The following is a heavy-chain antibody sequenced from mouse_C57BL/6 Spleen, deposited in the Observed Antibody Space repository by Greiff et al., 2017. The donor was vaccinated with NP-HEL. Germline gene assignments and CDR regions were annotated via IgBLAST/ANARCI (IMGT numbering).Heavy chain of an antibody. D-gene: IGHD2-4*01. CDR2: INPYNGGT. J-gene: IGHJ1*03. Sequence: VQLKQSGPVLVKPGASVKMSCKASGYTFTDYYMNWVKQSHGKSLEWIGVINPYNGGTSYNQKFKGKATLTVDKSSSTAYMELNSLTSEDSAVYYCARERLRYWYFDVWGTGTTVTVSS. V-gene: IGHV1-19*01. CDR3: ARERLRYWYFDV. CDR1: GYTFTDYY.